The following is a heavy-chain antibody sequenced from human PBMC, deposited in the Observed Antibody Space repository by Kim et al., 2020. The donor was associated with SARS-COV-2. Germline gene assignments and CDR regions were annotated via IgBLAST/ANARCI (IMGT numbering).Heavy chain of an antibody. CDR2: ISSSSSTI. V-gene: IGHV3-48*02. CDR1: GFTFSSYS. D-gene: IGHD3-22*01. Sequence: GGSLRLSCAASGFTFSSYSMNWVRQAPGKGLEWVSYISSSSSTIYYADSVKGRFTISRDNAKNSLYLQMNSLRDEDTAVYYCAREARYYDSSGYPKALRGDAFDIWGQGTMVTVSS. CDR3: AREARYYDSSGYPKALRGDAFDI. J-gene: IGHJ3*02.